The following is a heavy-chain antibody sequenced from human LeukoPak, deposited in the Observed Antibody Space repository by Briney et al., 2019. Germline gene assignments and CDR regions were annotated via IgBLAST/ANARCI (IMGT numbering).Heavy chain of an antibody. CDR3: ARDQEGFDY. V-gene: IGHV1-46*01. J-gene: IGHJ4*02. CDR1: GYTFTSNY. CDR2: IYPRDGST. Sequence: ASVKASCKASGYTFTSNYIHWVRQAPGQGLEWMGMIYPRDGSTSYAQKFQGRVTVTRDTSTSTVHMELSGLRSEDTAVYYCARDQEGFDYWGQGTLVTVSS.